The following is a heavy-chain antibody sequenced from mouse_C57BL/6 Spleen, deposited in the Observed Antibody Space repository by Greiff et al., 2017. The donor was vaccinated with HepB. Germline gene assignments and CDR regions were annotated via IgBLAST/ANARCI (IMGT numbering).Heavy chain of an antibody. D-gene: IGHD2-10*02. V-gene: IGHV1-50*01. CDR1: GYTFTSYW. CDR3: ARGGYGNYVGY. Sequence: QVQLQQPGAELVKPGASVKLSCKASGYTFTSYWMQWVKQRPGQGLEWIGEIDPSDSYTNYNQKFKGKATLTEDTSSSTAYMQLSSLTSEDSAVYYCARGGYGNYVGYWGQGTTLTVSS. CDR2: IDPSDSYT. J-gene: IGHJ2*01.